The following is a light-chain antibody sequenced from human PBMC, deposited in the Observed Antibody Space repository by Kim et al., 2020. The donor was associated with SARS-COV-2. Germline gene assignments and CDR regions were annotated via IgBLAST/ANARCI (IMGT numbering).Light chain of an antibody. V-gene: IGKV3-20*01. Sequence: AGERAAHSCRASQGVSSNDLAWYRQKPGQAPRRRIYDASSRATGIPDRFSGGGSGTDFTLTINRLEPEDFAVYYCQYYDTSLSWTFGQGTKVDIK. J-gene: IGKJ1*01. CDR1: QGVSSND. CDR2: DAS. CDR3: QYYDTSLSWT.